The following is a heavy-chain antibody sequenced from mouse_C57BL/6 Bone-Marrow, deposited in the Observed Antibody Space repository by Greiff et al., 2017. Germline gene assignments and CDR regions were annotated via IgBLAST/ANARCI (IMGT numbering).Heavy chain of an antibody. CDR3: ARDANYYYGSSWYFDV. D-gene: IGHD1-1*01. Sequence: EVMLVESEGGLVQPGSSMKLSCTASGFTFSDYYMAWVRQVPEKGLEWVANINYDGSSTYYLDSLKSRFIISRDNAKNILYLQMSSLKSEDTATYYCARDANYYYGSSWYFDVWGTGTTVTVSS. V-gene: IGHV5-16*01. CDR2: INYDGSST. CDR1: GFTFSDYY. J-gene: IGHJ1*03.